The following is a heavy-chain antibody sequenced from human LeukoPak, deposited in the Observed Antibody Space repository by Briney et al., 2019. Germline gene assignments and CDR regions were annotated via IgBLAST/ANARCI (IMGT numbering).Heavy chain of an antibody. Sequence: GGSLRLSCAASGFTFDDYAMHWVRQAPGKGLEWVSGISWNSGSIGYADSVKGRFTISRDNAKNSLYLQMNSLRAEDTAVYYCARARIAAAPPRGYYFDYWGQGTLVTVSS. CDR1: GFTFDDYA. V-gene: IGHV3-9*01. D-gene: IGHD6-13*01. CDR3: ARARIAAAPPRGYYFDY. J-gene: IGHJ4*02. CDR2: ISWNSGSI.